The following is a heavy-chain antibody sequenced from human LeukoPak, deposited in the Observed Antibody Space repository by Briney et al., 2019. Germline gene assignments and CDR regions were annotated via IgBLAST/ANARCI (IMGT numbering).Heavy chain of an antibody. J-gene: IGHJ4*01. D-gene: IGHD2-21*01. CDR2: VSGANT. CDR3: AKDRSRGVNVALDY. Sequence: PGGSLRLSCVASGFIFSNYAMNWVRQAPGKGLEWVSIVSGANTDYADPVKGRFTVSRDNSKNTLYLDMNSLRVDDTAVYYCAKDRSRGVNVALDYWGHGTLVTVSS. CDR1: GFIFSNYA. V-gene: IGHV3-23*01.